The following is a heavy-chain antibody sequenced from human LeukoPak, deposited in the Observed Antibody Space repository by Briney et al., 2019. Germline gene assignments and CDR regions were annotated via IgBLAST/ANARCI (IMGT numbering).Heavy chain of an antibody. CDR1: GFTPSNYW. D-gene: IGHD3-16*01. CDR2: IRQAGSEK. Sequence: GGSLRLSCAASGFTPSNYWMSWVRQAPGKGLESVANIRQAGSEKYYVDSVKGRFTISRDNAKSSLYLQMNSLRAEDTAVYYCARDRLGSYVFDAFDIWGQGTMVTVSS. J-gene: IGHJ3*02. V-gene: IGHV3-7*04. CDR3: ARDRLGSYVFDAFDI.